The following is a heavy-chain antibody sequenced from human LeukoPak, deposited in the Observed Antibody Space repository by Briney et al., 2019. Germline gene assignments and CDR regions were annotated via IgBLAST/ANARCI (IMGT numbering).Heavy chain of an antibody. CDR2: INPNSGGT. CDR3: ATNTHVLPWFGESDPGDY. V-gene: IGHV1-2*02. Sequence: ASVKVSCKASGYTFTGYYMHWVRQAPGQGLEWMGWINPNSGGTNYAQKFQGRVTMTRDTSISTAYMELSRLRSDDTAVYYCATNTHVLPWFGESDPGDYWGQGTLVTVSS. D-gene: IGHD3-10*01. J-gene: IGHJ4*02. CDR1: GYTFTGYY.